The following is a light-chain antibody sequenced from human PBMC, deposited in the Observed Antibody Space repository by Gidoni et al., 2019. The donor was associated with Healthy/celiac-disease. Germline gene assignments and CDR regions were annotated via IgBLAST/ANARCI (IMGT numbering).Light chain of an antibody. V-gene: IGLV3-25*03. CDR1: ALPKQY. CDR3: QSADSSGTWV. CDR2: KDS. J-gene: IGLJ3*02. Sequence: PGQTARITCSGDALPKQYAYWYQQKPGQAPVLVIYKDSERPSGIPERFSGSSSGTTVTLTISGVQAEDEADYYCQSADSSGTWVFGGGTKLTVL.